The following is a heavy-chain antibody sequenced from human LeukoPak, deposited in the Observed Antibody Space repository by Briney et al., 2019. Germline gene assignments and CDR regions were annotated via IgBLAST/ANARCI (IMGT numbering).Heavy chain of an antibody. J-gene: IGHJ1*01. CDR1: GFTFSRYW. Sequence: GGSLRLSCEASGFTFSRYWMHWVRQAPGKGLVWVSRIKSDGETNYADSVKGRFTISRDNAKNTVSLQMDSLRAEDTGVYYCARAPSEVGGYYPEYFRHWGQGTLVTVSS. CDR3: ARAPSEVGGYYPEYFRH. V-gene: IGHV3-74*01. D-gene: IGHD3-22*01. CDR2: IKSDGET.